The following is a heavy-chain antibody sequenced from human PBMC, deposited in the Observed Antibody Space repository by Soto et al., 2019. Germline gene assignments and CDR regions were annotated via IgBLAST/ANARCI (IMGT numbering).Heavy chain of an antibody. CDR1: GGSISSYY. CDR3: ATSLYYYGSSGYRGGWFDP. J-gene: IGHJ5*02. Sequence: QVQLQESGPGLVKPSETLSLTCTVSGGSISSYYWSWIRQPPGKGLEWMGYIYYSGSTNYNPSLKSQLTVPVDTSKNLSSLKLSSVTAADMAVYYCATSLYYYGSSGYRGGWFDPWGQGTLVTVSS. CDR2: IYYSGST. D-gene: IGHD3-22*01. V-gene: IGHV4-59*08.